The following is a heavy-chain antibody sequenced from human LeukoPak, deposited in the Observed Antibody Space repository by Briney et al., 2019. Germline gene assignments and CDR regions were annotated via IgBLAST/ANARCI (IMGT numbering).Heavy chain of an antibody. CDR1: GGSINSGGYY. J-gene: IGHJ4*02. Sequence: SETLSLTCTVSGGSINSGGYYWSWIRQHPGKGLEWIGYIYYSGSTYYNPSLKSRVTISVDTSKNQFSLKLSSVTAADTAVYYCARARERRPFDYWGQGTLVTVSS. CDR2: IYYSGST. D-gene: IGHD1-26*01. V-gene: IGHV4-31*03. CDR3: ARARERRPFDY.